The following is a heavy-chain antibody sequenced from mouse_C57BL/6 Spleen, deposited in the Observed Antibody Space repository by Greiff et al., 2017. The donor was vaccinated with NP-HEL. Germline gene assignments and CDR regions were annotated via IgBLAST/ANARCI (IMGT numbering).Heavy chain of an antibody. CDR2: INPNNGGT. V-gene: IGHV1-18*01. J-gene: IGHJ1*03. D-gene: IGHD4-1*01. CDR1: GYTFTDYN. Sequence: EVQLQQSGPELVKPGASVKIPCKASGYTFTDYNMDWVKQSHGKSLEWIGDINPNNGGTIYNQKYKGKATLTVEKSSSTAYMELRSLTSEDTAVYYCARDWDGYWYFDVWGTGTTVTVSS. CDR3: ARDWDGYWYFDV.